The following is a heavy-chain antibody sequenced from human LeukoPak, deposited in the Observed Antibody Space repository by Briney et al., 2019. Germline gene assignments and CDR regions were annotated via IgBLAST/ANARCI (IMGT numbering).Heavy chain of an antibody. CDR3: AKDARTGVWNIGDSWFDP. CDR1: GFNFNNYA. V-gene: IGHV3-23*01. Sequence: AGSLRLSCVASGFNFNNYAMNWLRPAPGNGLVGVSGLSDSGASTFYAESVRGRFSISRDNAKNLLELNMNSLRAEDTAIYFCAKDARTGVWNIGDSWFDPWGPGTLVTVSS. J-gene: IGHJ5*02. CDR2: LSDSGAST. D-gene: IGHD2/OR15-2a*01.